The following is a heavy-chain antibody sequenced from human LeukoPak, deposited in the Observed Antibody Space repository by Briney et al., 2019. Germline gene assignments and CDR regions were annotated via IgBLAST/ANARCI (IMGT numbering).Heavy chain of an antibody. Sequence: ASVKDSCKASGYTLTGYYMHWVRQAPGQGGEWMGWINPNRGGTNYAQKLPGRATLTRDTSISTAYMELSRLRSDDTAVYYCERKRIFFGEADFDYWGQGTLVTVSS. CDR2: INPNRGGT. D-gene: IGHD3-10*01. J-gene: IGHJ4*02. CDR1: GYTLTGYY. CDR3: ERKRIFFGEADFDY. V-gene: IGHV1-2*02.